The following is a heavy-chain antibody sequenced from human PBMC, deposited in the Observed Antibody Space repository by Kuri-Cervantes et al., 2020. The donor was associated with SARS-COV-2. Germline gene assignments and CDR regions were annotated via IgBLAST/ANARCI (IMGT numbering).Heavy chain of an antibody. J-gene: IGHJ3*02. D-gene: IGHD2-21*01. V-gene: IGHV3-21*01. Sequence: GAALKISCAASGFNFSSYRMNWVRQAPGKGLGWVAYISTSSAYIYHGGSVKGRFIISRNNAKNSLYLQMTSLRAEYTAVDYCAREIEGFDIWGQGTMVTVSS. CDR2: ISTSSAYI. CDR3: AREIEGFDI. CDR1: GFNFSSYR.